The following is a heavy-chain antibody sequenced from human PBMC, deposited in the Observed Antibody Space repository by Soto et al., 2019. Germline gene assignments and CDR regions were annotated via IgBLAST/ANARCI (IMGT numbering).Heavy chain of an antibody. CDR2: ISAYNGNT. V-gene: IGHV1-18*01. Sequence: ASVKVSCKASGYTFTSYGISWVRQAPGQGLEWMGWISAYNGNTNYAQKLQGRVTMSTDTSTSTAYMELRSLRFYDTAVYYCAREQAAAGIVWFDPWGQGSLVTVSS. CDR3: AREQAAAGIVWFDP. J-gene: IGHJ5*02. D-gene: IGHD6-13*01. CDR1: GYTFTSYG.